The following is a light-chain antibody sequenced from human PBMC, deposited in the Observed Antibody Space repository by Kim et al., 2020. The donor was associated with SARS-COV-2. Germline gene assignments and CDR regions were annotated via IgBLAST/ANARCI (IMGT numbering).Light chain of an antibody. CDR2: DAS. CDR3: QQRGYWPIT. V-gene: IGKV3-11*01. CDR1: ENIFTD. J-gene: IGKJ5*01. Sequence: LYPGERGTLSCRASENIFTDLAWYQQKPGQAPRLLIYDASKRATGIPTRISGGGSGTDFTLTINSLEAEDFAVYYCQQRGYWPITFGQGTRLEIK.